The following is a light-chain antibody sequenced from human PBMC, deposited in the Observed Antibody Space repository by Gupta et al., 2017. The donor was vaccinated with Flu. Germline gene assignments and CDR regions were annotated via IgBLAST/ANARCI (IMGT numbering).Light chain of an antibody. CDR2: DTS. Sequence: ATLSLSPGERATLSCRASLTINNYLAWYQQKPGQAPRLLIYDTSNRATGIPARFSGSGSGTDFTLTISSREPEDFAFYYCQQRRVWYPITFGQGTRLEI. J-gene: IGKJ5*01. V-gene: IGKV3D-11*02. CDR3: QQRRVWYPIT. CDR1: LTINNY.